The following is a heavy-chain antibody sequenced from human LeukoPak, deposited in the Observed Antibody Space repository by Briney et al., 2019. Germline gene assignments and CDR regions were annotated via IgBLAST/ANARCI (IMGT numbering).Heavy chain of an antibody. CDR1: GYTFTGYY. D-gene: IGHD2-15*01. J-gene: IGHJ5*02. Sequence: ASVKVSCKASGYTFTGYYMHWVRQAPGQGLEWMGWINPNSGGTNYAQKFQGRVTMTRDTSISTAYMELSGLRSDDTAVYYCARDKAPGYCSGGSCPNWFDPWGQGTLVTVSS. CDR3: ARDKAPGYCSGGSCPNWFDP. CDR2: INPNSGGT. V-gene: IGHV1-2*02.